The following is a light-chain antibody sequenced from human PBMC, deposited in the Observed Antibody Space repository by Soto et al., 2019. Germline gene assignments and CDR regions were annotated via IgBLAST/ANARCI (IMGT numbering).Light chain of an antibody. Sequence: QSVLTQPASVSGSPGQSITISCTGASRDVGGYNYVSWYQQHPGKAPKLMIYDVNNRPSGVSNRFSGSKSGNTASLTISGLQAEDEADYYCSSYTSSSTLVVFGTGTKLTVL. CDR1: SRDVGGYNY. V-gene: IGLV2-14*01. J-gene: IGLJ1*01. CDR3: SSYTSSSTLVV. CDR2: DVN.